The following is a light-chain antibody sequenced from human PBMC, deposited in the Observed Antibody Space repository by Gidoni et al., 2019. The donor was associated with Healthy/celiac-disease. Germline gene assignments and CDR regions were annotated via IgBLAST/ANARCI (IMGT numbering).Light chain of an antibody. V-gene: IGKV3-20*01. J-gene: IGKJ2*01. CDR1: QSVSSSY. CDR3: QQYGSSGYT. Sequence: EIVLTHSPGTLSLSPGERATLSCKASQSVSSSYLAWYQQKPGQAPRLLIYGASSRATGIPDRFRGRGSGTDFTLTISRLVPEDFAVYYCQQYGSSGYTFGQGTKLEIK. CDR2: GAS.